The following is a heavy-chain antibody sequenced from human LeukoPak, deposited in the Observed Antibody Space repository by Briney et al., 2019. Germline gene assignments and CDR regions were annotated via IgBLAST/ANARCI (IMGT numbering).Heavy chain of an antibody. CDR3: ARAVAMVRGVMVGY. CDR1: GYTFTNYD. CDR2: MNPNSGNT. Sequence: GASVKVSCKASGYTFTNYDINWVRQATGQGLEWMGWMNPNSGNTGYAQKFQGRVTMTRNTSISTAYMELSSLRSEDTAVYYCARAVAMVRGVMVGYWGQGTLVTVSS. D-gene: IGHD3-10*01. V-gene: IGHV1-8*02. J-gene: IGHJ4*02.